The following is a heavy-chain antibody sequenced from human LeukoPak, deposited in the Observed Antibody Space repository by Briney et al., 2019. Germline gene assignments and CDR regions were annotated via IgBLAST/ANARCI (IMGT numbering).Heavy chain of an antibody. J-gene: IGHJ6*02. CDR3: ARAQGTYSDYYYYGMDV. D-gene: IGHD3-10*01. Sequence: GGSLRLSCAASGFTFSIYGMHWVRQVPGKGLEWVAVISYDGSNKYYADSVKGRFTISRDNSKNTLYLQMNSLRAEDTAVYYCARAQGTYSDYYYYGMDVWGQGTTVTVSS. CDR1: GFTFSIYG. V-gene: IGHV3-30*03. CDR2: ISYDGSNK.